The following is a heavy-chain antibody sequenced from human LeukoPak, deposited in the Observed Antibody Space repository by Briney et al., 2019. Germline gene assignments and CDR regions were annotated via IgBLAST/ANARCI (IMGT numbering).Heavy chain of an antibody. J-gene: IGHJ5*02. CDR1: GFTVSSNY. D-gene: IGHD3-10*01. CDR3: TTDELMVRGVNDYNWFDP. CDR2: IYTGGST. V-gene: IGHV3-66*01. Sequence: GGSLRLSCAASGFTVSSNYMSWVRQAPGKGLEWVSVIYTGGSTYYADSVKGRFTISGDISKNTLYLQMNSLKTEDTAVYYCTTDELMVRGVNDYNWFDPWGQGTLVTVSS.